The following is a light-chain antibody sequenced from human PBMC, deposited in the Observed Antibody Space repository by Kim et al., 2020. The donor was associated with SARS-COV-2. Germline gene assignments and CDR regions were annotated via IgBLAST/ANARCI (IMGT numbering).Light chain of an antibody. CDR2: SNN. V-gene: IGLV1-44*01. CDR3: AAWDDSLNAWV. CDR1: SSNIGSNT. J-gene: IGLJ3*02. Sequence: GERVTLSCSGSSSNIGSNTVNWYQQLPGTAPQLLIYSNNQRPSGVPDRFSGSKSGTSASLAISGLQSEDEADYYCAAWDDSLNAWVFGGGTQLTVL.